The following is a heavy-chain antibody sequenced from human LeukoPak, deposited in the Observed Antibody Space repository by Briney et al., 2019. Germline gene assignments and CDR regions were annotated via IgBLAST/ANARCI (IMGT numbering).Heavy chain of an antibody. CDR1: GGSFSGYY. CDR3: ARGRRLDY. Sequence: SETLSLTCAVYGGSFSGYYWSWIRQPPGKGLEWIGEINHSGSTNYNPSLKSRVTISVDTSKDQFSLKLSSVTAADTAVYYCARGRRLDYWGQGTLVTVSS. J-gene: IGHJ4*02. V-gene: IGHV4-34*01. CDR2: INHSGST. D-gene: IGHD5/OR15-5a*01.